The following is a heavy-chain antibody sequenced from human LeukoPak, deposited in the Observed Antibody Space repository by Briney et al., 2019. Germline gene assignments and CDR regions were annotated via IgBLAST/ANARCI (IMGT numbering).Heavy chain of an antibody. CDR2: IIPIFGTA. CDR1: GGTFSSYA. J-gene: IGHJ5*02. V-gene: IGHV1-69*05. Sequence: KVSCKASGGTFSSYAISWVRPAPGQGLEWMGRIIPIFGTANYAQKFQGRVTITTDESTSTAYMELSSLRSEDTAVYYCARSRTEYYDFWSGYPGFDPWGQGTLVTVSS. D-gene: IGHD3-3*01. CDR3: ARSRTEYYDFWSGYPGFDP.